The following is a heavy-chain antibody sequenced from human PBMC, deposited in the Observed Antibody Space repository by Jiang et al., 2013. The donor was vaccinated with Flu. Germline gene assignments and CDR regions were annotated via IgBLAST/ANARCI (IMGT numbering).Heavy chain of an antibody. D-gene: IGHD6-13*01. Sequence: KPTQTLTLTCTLSGFSLSTSGVGVGWIRQPPGKALEWLALIYWDDDKRYSPSLKSRLTITKDTSKNQVVLTMTNMDPVDTATYYCAHRPPGYSSSWCSFDYWGQGTLVTVSS. V-gene: IGHV2-5*02. CDR3: AHRPPGYSSSWCSFDY. CDR1: GFSLSTSGVG. J-gene: IGHJ4*02. CDR2: IYWDDDK.